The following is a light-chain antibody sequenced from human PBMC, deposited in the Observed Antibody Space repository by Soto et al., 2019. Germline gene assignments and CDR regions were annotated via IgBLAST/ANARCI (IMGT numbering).Light chain of an antibody. CDR1: SSNIGNNF. J-gene: IGLJ2*01. CDR2: DNN. CDR3: ATWDSSLSTGV. Sequence: QSVLTQPPSVSAAPGQKVSISCSGSSSNIGNNFVSWYQQLPGTAPKLLIYDNNKRPSGIPDRFSGSKSGTSATLDITGLQTGDEAHHSCATWDSSLSTGVFGGGTKVTVL. V-gene: IGLV1-51*01.